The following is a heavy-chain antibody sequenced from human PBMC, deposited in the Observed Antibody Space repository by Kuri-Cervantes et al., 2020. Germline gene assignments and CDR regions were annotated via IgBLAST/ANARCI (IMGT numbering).Heavy chain of an antibody. CDR1: GGSFSDHY. J-gene: IGHJ5*02. CDR3: AREGAVDYDILTGAKPIDP. Sequence: SETLSLTCAVYGGSFSDHYWSWIRQPPGKGLECIGEINHSGGTNNNPSLRSRVTISTDTSKNQFSQKLSSVTAADTAVYYCAREGAVDYDILTGAKPIDPWGQGTLVTVSS. V-gene: IGHV4-34*01. CDR2: INHSGGT. D-gene: IGHD3-9*01.